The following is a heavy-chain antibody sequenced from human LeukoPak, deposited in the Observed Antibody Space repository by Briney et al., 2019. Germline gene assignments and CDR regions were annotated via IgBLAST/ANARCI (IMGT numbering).Heavy chain of an antibody. V-gene: IGHV1-2*02. D-gene: IGHD2-2*01. CDR2: INPNSGGT. J-gene: IGHJ5*02. CDR3: ARVVVVPAYWFDP. Sequence: GSVKVSCKASGYTFTGYYMHWVRQATGQGLEWMGWINPNSGGTNYAQKFQGRVTMTRDTSISTAYMELSRLRSDDTAVYYCARVVVVPAYWFDPWGQGTLVTVSS. CDR1: GYTFTGYY.